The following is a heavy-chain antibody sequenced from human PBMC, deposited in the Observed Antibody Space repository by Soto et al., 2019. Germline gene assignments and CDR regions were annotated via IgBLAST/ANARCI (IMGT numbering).Heavy chain of an antibody. D-gene: IGHD3-10*01. CDR3: ARLRHYYGSGSFVDY. CDR2: IYYSGST. Sequence: QLQLQESGPGLVKPSETLSLTCTVSGGSISSSSYYWGWIRQPPGKGLEWIGSIYYSGSTYYNPSLKSRVTISVDTSKNQFSLELSSVTAADTAVYYCARLRHYYGSGSFVDYWGQGTLVTVSS. CDR1: GGSISSSSYY. V-gene: IGHV4-39*01. J-gene: IGHJ4*02.